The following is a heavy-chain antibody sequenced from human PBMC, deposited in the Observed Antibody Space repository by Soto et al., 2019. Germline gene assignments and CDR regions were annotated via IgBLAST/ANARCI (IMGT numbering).Heavy chain of an antibody. V-gene: IGHV1-69*01. Sequence: QVQLVQSGAEVKKPGSSLRFSCKPSGATFTSFAISWGGRALGQGLEWLGGIIPIFGPANYAQKFQGRVTITADESTSTAYMELSSLRSEDTAVYYCAGIVGATTFWFDPWGQGTLVTVSS. CDR3: AGIVGATTFWFDP. D-gene: IGHD1-26*01. CDR1: GATFTSFA. CDR2: IIPIFGPA. J-gene: IGHJ5*02.